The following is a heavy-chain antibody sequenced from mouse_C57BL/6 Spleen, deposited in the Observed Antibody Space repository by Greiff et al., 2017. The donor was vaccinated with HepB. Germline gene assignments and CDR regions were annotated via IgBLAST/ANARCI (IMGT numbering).Heavy chain of an antibody. Sequence: QVQLQQPGTELVKPGASVKLSCKASGYTFTSSWMHWVKQRPGQGLGWIGNINPSNSGTNYNEKFKSKATLTVDKSSSTSYMQRSSLTSEDSAVYYCARWRGSSRYWDFGVRGTGTTVAVSS. CDR3: ARWRGSSRYWDFGV. V-gene: IGHV1-53*01. D-gene: IGHD1-1*01. CDR2: INPSNSGT. J-gene: IGHJ1*03. CDR1: GYTFTSSW.